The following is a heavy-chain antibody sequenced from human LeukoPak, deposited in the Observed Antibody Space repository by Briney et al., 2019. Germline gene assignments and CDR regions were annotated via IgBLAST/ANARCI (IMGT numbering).Heavy chain of an antibody. J-gene: IGHJ4*02. D-gene: IGHD3-3*01. Sequence: PGGSLRLSCAASGFIFSSAWMSWVRQAPGKGLEWVGHIKTKTDGGITDYAAPVKGRFTISRDDSKNTVYLQMNSLKPEDTAVYYCSTTHYNFYDLDHWGQGTLVTVSS. CDR1: GFIFSSAW. CDR2: IKTKTDGGIT. V-gene: IGHV3-15*01. CDR3: STTHYNFYDLDH.